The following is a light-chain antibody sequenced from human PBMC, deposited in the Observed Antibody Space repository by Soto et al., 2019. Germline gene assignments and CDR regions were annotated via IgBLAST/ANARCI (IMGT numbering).Light chain of an antibody. CDR2: GAS. J-gene: IGKJ1*01. V-gene: IGKV3-20*01. Sequence: EIVLTQSPGTLSMSPGERATLSCRASQSISSNYLAWYQQKPGQAPRLLIYGASSRATGIPDRFRGSGSGTDFTFTISRLEAEDFAVYYCQQYGSSPRTFGQGTKVEFK. CDR3: QQYGSSPRT. CDR1: QSISSNY.